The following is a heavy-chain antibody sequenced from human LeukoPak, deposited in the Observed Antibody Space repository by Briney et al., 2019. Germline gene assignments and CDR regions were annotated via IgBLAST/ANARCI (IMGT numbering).Heavy chain of an antibody. CDR1: GFTFSTSW. V-gene: IGHV3-74*01. CDR2: INSDGSST. Sequence: GGSLRLSCAASGFTFSTSWMSWVRQVPGRGLVWVSHINSDGSSTDYADSVKGRFTISRDNAKNTLYLQMNSLRVEDTAVYYCASGGSGWSHYYYFDYWGQGTLVTVSS. CDR3: ASGGSGWSHYYYFDY. D-gene: IGHD6-19*01. J-gene: IGHJ4*02.